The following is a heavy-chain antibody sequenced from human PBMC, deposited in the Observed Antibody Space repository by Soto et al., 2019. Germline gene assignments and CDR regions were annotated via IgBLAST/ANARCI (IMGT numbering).Heavy chain of an antibody. CDR3: AREPATAKPEGVDF. D-gene: IGHD1-1*01. Sequence: ASVKVSCNASGYTFSDYYIHWVRQPPGQGLEWRGWINPNSGGTKYAPKFQGGVTMTRDTSVTTAYMELSRLRSGDTAVYYCAREPATAKPEGVDFWGQGTLVTVSS. J-gene: IGHJ4*02. V-gene: IGHV1-2*02. CDR1: GYTFSDYY. CDR2: INPNSGGT.